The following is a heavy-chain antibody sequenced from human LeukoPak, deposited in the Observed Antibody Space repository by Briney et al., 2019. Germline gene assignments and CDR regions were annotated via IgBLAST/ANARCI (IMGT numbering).Heavy chain of an antibody. J-gene: IGHJ4*02. Sequence: GESLKISCKGSGYSFTNYWIGWVRQMPGKGLDWMGIIYPGDSDTRYSPSFQGQVTISADKFLTTAYLQWSSLEASDSAMYYCARRDSGFEFFDYWGQGTLVTVSS. CDR2: IYPGDSDT. D-gene: IGHD5-12*01. CDR3: ARRDSGFEFFDY. CDR1: GYSFTNYW. V-gene: IGHV5-51*01.